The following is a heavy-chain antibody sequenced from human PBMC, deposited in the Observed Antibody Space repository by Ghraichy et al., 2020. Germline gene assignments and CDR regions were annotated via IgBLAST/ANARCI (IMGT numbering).Heavy chain of an antibody. Sequence: ASVKVSCKISGYTLTALFMYWVRQSPGKGLERMGGFDPEDGETIYAQKFQGRVTMTEDTSTDTAYMELSSLRSKDTAVYYCATRVVLDWDNWFDPWGQVTLVTVAS. CDR1: GYTLTALF. D-gene: IGHD2/OR15-2a*01. CDR3: ATRVVLDWDNWFDP. V-gene: IGHV1-24*01. J-gene: IGHJ5*02. CDR2: FDPEDGET.